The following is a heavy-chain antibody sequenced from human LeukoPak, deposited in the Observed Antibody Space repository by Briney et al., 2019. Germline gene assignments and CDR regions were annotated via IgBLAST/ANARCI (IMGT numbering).Heavy chain of an antibody. V-gene: IGHV4-38-2*01. CDR1: GYSISSGYY. D-gene: IGHD3-10*01. J-gene: IGHJ4*02. Sequence: SETLSLTCAVSGYSISSGYYWGWIRQPPGKGLEWIGSIYHSGSTYYNPSLKSRVTISVDTSKNQFSLKLSSVTAADTAVYYCARICSLAGSSNYWGQGTLVTVSS. CDR2: IYHSGST. CDR3: ARICSLAGSSNY.